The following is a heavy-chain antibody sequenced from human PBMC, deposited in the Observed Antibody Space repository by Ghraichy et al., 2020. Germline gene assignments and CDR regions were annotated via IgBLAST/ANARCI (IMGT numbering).Heavy chain of an antibody. CDR3: AKDMESGSSLGVAFDI. CDR2: ISWDGGST. Sequence: GESLNISCAASGFTFDDYTMHWVRQAPGKGLEWVSLISWDGGSTYYADSVKGRFTISRDNSKNSLYLQMNSLRTEDTALYYCAKDMESGSSLGVAFDIWGQGTMVTVSS. V-gene: IGHV3-43*01. J-gene: IGHJ3*02. CDR1: GFTFDDYT. D-gene: IGHD1-26*01.